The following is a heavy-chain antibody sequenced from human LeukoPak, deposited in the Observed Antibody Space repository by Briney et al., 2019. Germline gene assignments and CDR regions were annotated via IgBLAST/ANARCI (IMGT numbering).Heavy chain of an antibody. D-gene: IGHD3-10*01. V-gene: IGHV4-61*01. CDR3: ARGGYYGSGNDFRFDP. J-gene: IGHJ5*02. CDR1: GYSISSGYY. Sequence: SETLSLTCTVSGYSISSGYYWSWIRQSPGKGLECIGYIHYTGSTNYNPSLKSRVTISVETSKNQFSLKLKSVTAADTAVYYCARGGYYGSGNDFRFDPWGQGTLVTVSS. CDR2: IHYTGST.